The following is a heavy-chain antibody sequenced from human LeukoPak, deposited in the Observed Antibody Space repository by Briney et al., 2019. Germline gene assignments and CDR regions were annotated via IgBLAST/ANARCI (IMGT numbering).Heavy chain of an antibody. CDR2: IYYSGST. J-gene: IGHJ4*02. Sequence: SETLSLTCTVSGGSISSHYWSWIRQPPGKGLEWIGYIYYSGSTNYNPSLKSRVTISVDTSKNQFSLKLSSVTAADTAVYYCARWDVEMATGGSYFDYWGQGTLVTVSS. CDR1: GGSISSHY. D-gene: IGHD5-24*01. V-gene: IGHV4-59*11. CDR3: ARWDVEMATGGSYFDY.